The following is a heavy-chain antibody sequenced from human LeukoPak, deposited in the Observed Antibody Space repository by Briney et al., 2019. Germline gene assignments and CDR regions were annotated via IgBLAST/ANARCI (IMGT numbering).Heavy chain of an antibody. CDR2: ISSGSSYI. Sequence: PGGSLRLSCAASGFTFSSYNMNWVRQAPGKGLEWVSSISSGSSYIYYADSVKGRFTISRDNAKNSLYLQVNSLRAEDTAVYYCAELGITMIGGVWGKGTTVTISS. CDR3: AELGITMIGGV. J-gene: IGHJ6*04. V-gene: IGHV3-21*01. CDR1: GFTFSSYN. D-gene: IGHD3-10*02.